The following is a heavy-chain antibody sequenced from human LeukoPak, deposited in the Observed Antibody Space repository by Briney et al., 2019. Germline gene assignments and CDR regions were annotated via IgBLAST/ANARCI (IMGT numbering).Heavy chain of an antibody. CDR1: GGSISSGSYY. CDR3: ARETGGVY. J-gene: IGHJ4*02. CDR2: IYTSGST. Sequence: SETLSLTCTVSGGSISSGSYYWSWIRQPAGKGLEWIGRIYTSGSTNYNPSLKSRVTISVDKSKNHFSLKLTSVTAADTAVYFCARETGGVYWGQGVLVAVSS. D-gene: IGHD3-3*01. V-gene: IGHV4-61*02.